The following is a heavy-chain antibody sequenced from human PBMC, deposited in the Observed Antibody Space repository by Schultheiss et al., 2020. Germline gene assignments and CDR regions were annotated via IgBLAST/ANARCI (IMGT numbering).Heavy chain of an antibody. D-gene: IGHD3-16*01. CDR3: ARDRSRIGAPDY. V-gene: IGHV4-61*08. Sequence: SQTLSLTCTVSGGSITSGGHYWSWIRQHPGKGLEWIGYIYYSGSTNYNPSLKSRVTISVDTSKNQFSLKLSSVTAADTAVYYCARDRSRIGAPDYWGQGTLVTVSS. CDR1: GGSITSGGHY. CDR2: IYYSGST. J-gene: IGHJ4*02.